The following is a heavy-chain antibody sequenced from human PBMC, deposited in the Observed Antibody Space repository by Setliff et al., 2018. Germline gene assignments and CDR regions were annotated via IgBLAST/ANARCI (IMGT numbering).Heavy chain of an antibody. J-gene: IGHJ6*02. CDR2: ISAYNGNT. Sequence: ASVKVSCKASGYTFTSYGISWVRQAPGQGLEWMGWISAYNGNTNYAQKLQGRVTMTTDASTSTAYMELRSLRSDDTAVYYCARDCSSTSCYGYYYYYGMDVWGQGTTVTVSS. D-gene: IGHD2-2*01. CDR3: ARDCSSTSCYGYYYYYGMDV. CDR1: GYTFTSYG. V-gene: IGHV1-18*01.